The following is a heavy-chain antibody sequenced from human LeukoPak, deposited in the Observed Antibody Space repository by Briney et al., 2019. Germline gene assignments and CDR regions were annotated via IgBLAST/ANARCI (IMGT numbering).Heavy chain of an antibody. Sequence: PSETLSLTCTVSGGSISSYYWSWIRQPPGKGLVWIGYIYYSGSTNYNPSLKSRVTISVDTSKNQFSLKLSSVTAADTAVYYCARVAGTTRAFDIWGQGTMVTVSS. V-gene: IGHV4-59*01. J-gene: IGHJ3*02. CDR2: IYYSGST. D-gene: IGHD1-7*01. CDR1: GGSISSYY. CDR3: ARVAGTTRAFDI.